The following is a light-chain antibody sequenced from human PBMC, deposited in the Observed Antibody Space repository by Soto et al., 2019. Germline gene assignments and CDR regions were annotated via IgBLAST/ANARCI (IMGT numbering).Light chain of an antibody. CDR1: QSISSW. V-gene: IGKV1-5*01. CDR2: DAS. J-gene: IGKJ1*01. Sequence: DIQMTQSPSTLSASVGDRFTITCRASQSISSWLAWYQQKPGKAPKLLIYDASSLESGVPSRFSGSGSGTEFILTISSLQPDDSATYYCQKYNSFSQTFGQGTKVDIK. CDR3: QKYNSFSQT.